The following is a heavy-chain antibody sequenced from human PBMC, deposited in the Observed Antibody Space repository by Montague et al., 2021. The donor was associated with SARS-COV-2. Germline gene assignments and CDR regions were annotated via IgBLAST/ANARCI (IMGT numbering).Heavy chain of an antibody. V-gene: IGHV4-61*02. CDR2: IYTTGRT. D-gene: IGHD3-10*01. Sequence: TLSLTCTVSGGSISSGSYYWSWIRQPAGKGLEWIGRIYTTGRTNYNPSLKSRVTISVDTSKNQFSLKLSSVTAADTAAYYCASERAYDYGSGTYPGGLDIWGQGTMVTVSS. CDR1: GGSISSGSYY. J-gene: IGHJ3*02. CDR3: ASERAYDYGSGTYPGGLDI.